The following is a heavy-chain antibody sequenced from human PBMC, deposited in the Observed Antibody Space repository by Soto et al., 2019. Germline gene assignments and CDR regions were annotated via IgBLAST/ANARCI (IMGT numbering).Heavy chain of an antibody. D-gene: IGHD2-15*01. V-gene: IGHV3-23*01. J-gene: IGHJ4*02. Sequence: GGSLRLSCAASGFSFGSYALSWVRQAPGKGLEWVSTISGSDGKTFYADSVKGRFSLSRDTSQSTLYLQMNSLRADDTATYYCARWSYLDYWGQGTRVTVSS. CDR3: ARWSYLDY. CDR2: ISGSDGKT. CDR1: GFSFGSYA.